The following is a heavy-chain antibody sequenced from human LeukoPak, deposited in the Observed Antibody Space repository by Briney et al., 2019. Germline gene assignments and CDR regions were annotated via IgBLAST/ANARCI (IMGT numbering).Heavy chain of an antibody. J-gene: IGHJ4*02. CDR2: IYTSGST. CDR3: ARGDSGYDSLDY. V-gene: IGHV4-4*07. D-gene: IGHD5-12*01. CDR1: GGSISSYY. Sequence: SETLSLTCTVSGGSISSYYWSWIRQPAGNGLEGMGRIYTSGSTNYNSSLKSRVIMSVDTSKNQFSLKLSSVTAADTAVYYCARGDSGYDSLDYWGQGTLVTVSS.